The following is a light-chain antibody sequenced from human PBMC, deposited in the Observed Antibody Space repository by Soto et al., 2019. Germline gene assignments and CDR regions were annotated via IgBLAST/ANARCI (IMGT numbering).Light chain of an antibody. J-gene: IGKJ2*01. CDR1: QSVLSSSNNKNY. V-gene: IGKV4-1*01. Sequence: DIVMTQSPDSLAVSLGERATINCKSSQSVLSSSNNKNYLAWYQHKPGQPPKLLIFWASTRESGVPDRLSGSGSGTDFTLTISSLQADDVAVYYCQRYYSAPYTFGQGTKLEIK. CDR3: QRYYSAPYT. CDR2: WAS.